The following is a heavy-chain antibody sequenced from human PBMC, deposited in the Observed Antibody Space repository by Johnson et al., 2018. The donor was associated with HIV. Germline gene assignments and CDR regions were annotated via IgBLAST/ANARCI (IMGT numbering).Heavy chain of an antibody. CDR2: VWSDGNNR. CDR3: AKGDGIGGGSEAFDI. CDR1: GFTFSSYA. Sequence: VQLVESGGGLVQPGGSQRLSCAASGFTFSSYAMSWVRQAPGKGLEWVAVVWSDGNNRYYADSVKGRFSISSDNPKNTLYLQMSSLRAEDTAVYYCAKGDGIGGGSEAFDIWGQGTMFTVSS. V-gene: IGHV3-33*06. D-gene: IGHD1-26*01. J-gene: IGHJ3*02.